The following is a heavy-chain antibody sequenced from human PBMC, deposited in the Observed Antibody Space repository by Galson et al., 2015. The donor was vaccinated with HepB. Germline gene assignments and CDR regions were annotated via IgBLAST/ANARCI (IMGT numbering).Heavy chain of an antibody. V-gene: IGHV3-30*02. CDR1: GGTFSSYG. CDR3: AKNGRYYDILTAHYYGMDV. D-gene: IGHD3-9*01. Sequence: SCKASGGTFSSYGMHWVRQAPGKGLEWVAFIRYDGSSKYYADSVKGRFTISRDNSKNTLYLQMNSLRAEDTAVYYCAKNGRYYDILTAHYYGMDVWGQGTTVTVSS. J-gene: IGHJ6*02. CDR2: IRYDGSSK.